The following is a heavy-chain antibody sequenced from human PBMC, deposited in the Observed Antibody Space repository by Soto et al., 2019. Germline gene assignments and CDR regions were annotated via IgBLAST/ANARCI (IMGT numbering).Heavy chain of an antibody. CDR1: GFTFSSYA. Sequence: GGSLRLSCAASGFTFSSYAMSWVRQAPGKGLEWVSAISGSGGSTYYADSVKGRFTISRDNSKNTLYLQMNSLRAEGTAVYYCAKDIYSSGNNWFDPWGQGTLVTVSS. CDR3: AKDIYSSGNNWFDP. J-gene: IGHJ5*02. V-gene: IGHV3-23*01. D-gene: IGHD6-19*01. CDR2: ISGSGGST.